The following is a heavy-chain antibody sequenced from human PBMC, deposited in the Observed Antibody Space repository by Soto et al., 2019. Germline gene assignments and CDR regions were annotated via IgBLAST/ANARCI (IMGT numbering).Heavy chain of an antibody. CDR1: GGSISSSNW. D-gene: IGHD3-16*01. CDR3: ARSLETYDYVSGGFYPAYYFDY. V-gene: IGHV4-4*02. J-gene: IGHJ4*02. Sequence: QVQLQESGPGLVKPSGTLSLTCAVSGGSISSSNWWSWVRQPPGKGLEWIGEIYHSGSTNYNPSLKSRVTISVDKSKNQFSLKLSSVTAADTAVYYCARSLETYDYVSGGFYPAYYFDYWGQGTLVTVSS. CDR2: IYHSGST.